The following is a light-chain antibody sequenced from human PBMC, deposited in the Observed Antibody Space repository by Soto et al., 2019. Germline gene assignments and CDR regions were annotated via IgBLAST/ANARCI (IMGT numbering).Light chain of an antibody. V-gene: IGKV1D-13*01. CDR2: DAS. J-gene: IGKJ5*01. CDR3: QQFNNYHTIT. Sequence: AIQVTQSPSSLSASVGARFTITCRASQGISSALAWYQQKPGKAPKLLIYDASSLESGVPSRFRGSGSGTDFTLTISSLKTEDFATYYCQQFNNYHTITFGQGTRLEIK. CDR1: QGISSA.